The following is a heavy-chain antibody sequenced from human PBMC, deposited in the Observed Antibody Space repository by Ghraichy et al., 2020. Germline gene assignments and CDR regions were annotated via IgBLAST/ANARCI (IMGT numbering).Heavy chain of an antibody. V-gene: IGHV3-23*01. CDR3: AKDRDSGDYHWAGAFHL. CDR2: SGSRGTT. J-gene: IGHJ3*01. D-gene: IGHD4-17*01. Sequence: SGSRGTTYYADSVMGRFTISSDNSMTTLYLQMNSLSANDTAVYYCAKDRDSGDYHWAGAFHLWRQGTMVTV.